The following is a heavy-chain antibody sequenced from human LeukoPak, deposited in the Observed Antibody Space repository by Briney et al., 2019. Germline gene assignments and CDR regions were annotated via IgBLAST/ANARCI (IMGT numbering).Heavy chain of an antibody. J-gene: IGHJ4*02. V-gene: IGHV4-4*07. Sequence: SETLSLTCTVSGGSISSYYWSWIRQPAGKGLEWIGRIYTSGSTNYNPSPKSRVTMSVDTSKNQFSLKLSSVTAADTAVYYCAREGAAAGTAPIDYWGQGTLVTVSS. CDR2: IYTSGST. CDR1: GGSISSYY. CDR3: AREGAAAGTAPIDY. D-gene: IGHD6-13*01.